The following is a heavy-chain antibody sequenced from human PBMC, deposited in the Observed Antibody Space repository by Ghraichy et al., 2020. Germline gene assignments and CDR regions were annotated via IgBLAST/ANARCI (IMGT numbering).Heavy chain of an antibody. D-gene: IGHD1-1*01. CDR1: GGTFSSYA. V-gene: IGHV1-69*13. Sequence: SVKVSFKASGGTFSSYAISWVRQAPGQGLEWMGGIIPIFGTANYAQKFQGRVTITADESTSTAYMELSSLRSEDTAVYYCARDQRKTGTSSLRYYYYYGMDVWGQGTTVTVSS. CDR2: IIPIFGTA. J-gene: IGHJ6*02. CDR3: ARDQRKTGTSSLRYYYYYGMDV.